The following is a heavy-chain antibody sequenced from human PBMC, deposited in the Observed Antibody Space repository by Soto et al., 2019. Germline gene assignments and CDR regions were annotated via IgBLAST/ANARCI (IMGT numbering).Heavy chain of an antibody. CDR1: GFTFSSYG. CDR2: IWYDGSNK. J-gene: IGHJ4*02. CDR3: ARVKKVQKLLLSGYFDY. Sequence: QVQLVESGGGEVQPGRSLRLSCAASGFTFSSYGMHWVRQAPGKGLEWVAVIWYDGSNKYYADSVKGRFTISRDNSKNTLYLQMNSLRAEDTAVYYCARVKKVQKLLLSGYFDYWGQGTLVTVSS. V-gene: IGHV3-33*01. D-gene: IGHD2-15*01.